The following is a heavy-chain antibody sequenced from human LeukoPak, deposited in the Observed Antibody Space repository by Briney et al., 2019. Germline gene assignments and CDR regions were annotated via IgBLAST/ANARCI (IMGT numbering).Heavy chain of an antibody. CDR2: FNYSGST. Sequence: SETLSLTCTGSINSNRYYWGWFGRPPGRGLEGMGRFNYSGSTYYTPSLKSRVTISIDTSKNQFSLKLSSVTAADTAVYYCARQTYGSGNYYSGEIDYWGHGTLVTVSS. D-gene: IGHD3-10*01. CDR1: SINSNRYY. CDR3: ARQTYGSGNYYSGEIDY. J-gene: IGHJ4*01. V-gene: IGHV4-39*01.